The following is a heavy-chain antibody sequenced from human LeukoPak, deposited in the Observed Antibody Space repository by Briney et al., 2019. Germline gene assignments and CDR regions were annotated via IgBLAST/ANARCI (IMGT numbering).Heavy chain of an antibody. CDR2: ISRSGGST. D-gene: IGHD3-22*01. J-gene: IGHJ3*02. CDR3: AKGAWGIVVVIGPADFDI. Sequence: TGGSLRHSCAASGFPFSSYAMSWVLQDPGRAREWISAISRSGGSTYYADSVKSRFTISRNTSKITLYLKMNSLRAEDTAVYYCAKGAWGIVVVIGPADFDIWGQGTMVTVSS. CDR1: GFPFSSYA. V-gene: IGHV3-23*01.